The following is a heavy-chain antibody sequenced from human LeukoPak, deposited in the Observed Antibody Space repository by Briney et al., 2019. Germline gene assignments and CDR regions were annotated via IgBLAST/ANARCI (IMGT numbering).Heavy chain of an antibody. V-gene: IGHV4-39*07. CDR1: GGSISSSSYY. D-gene: IGHD3-10*01. CDR2: IYYSGST. CDR3: ARGRPEYYYGSGSYYIIDY. Sequence: KPSETLSLTCTVSGGSISSSSYYWGWIRQPPGKGLEWIGSIYYSGSTYYNPSLKSRVTISVDTSKNQFSLKLSSVTAADTAVYYCARGRPEYYYGSGSYYIIDYWGQGTLVTVSS. J-gene: IGHJ4*02.